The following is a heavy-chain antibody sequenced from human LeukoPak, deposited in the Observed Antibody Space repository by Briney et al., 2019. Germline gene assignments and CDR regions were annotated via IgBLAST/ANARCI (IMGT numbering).Heavy chain of an antibody. CDR3: AREPVSRYFDL. J-gene: IGHJ2*01. CDR2: INPSGGST. D-gene: IGHD1-14*01. Sequence: ASVKVSCKASGGTFSSYAISWVRQAPGQGLEWMGIINPSGGSTSYAQKFQGRVTMTRDTSTSTVYMELSSLRSEDTAVYYCAREPVSRYFDLWGRGTLVTVSS. CDR1: GGTFSSYA. V-gene: IGHV1-46*01.